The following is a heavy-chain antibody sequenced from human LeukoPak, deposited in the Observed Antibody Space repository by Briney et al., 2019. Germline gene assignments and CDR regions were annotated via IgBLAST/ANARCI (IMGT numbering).Heavy chain of an antibody. CDR1: GFTFSSYW. CDR3: AREPMVRGDGMDV. V-gene: IGHV3-7*01. J-gene: IGHJ6*02. CDR2: IKQDGSEK. D-gene: IGHD3-10*01. Sequence: GGSLRLSCAASGFTFSSYWMSWVRQAPGKGLEWVANIKQDGSEKYYVDSVKGRFTISRDNAKNSLYLQMNSLRAEDTAVYYCAREPMVRGDGMDVWGQGTTVTVSS.